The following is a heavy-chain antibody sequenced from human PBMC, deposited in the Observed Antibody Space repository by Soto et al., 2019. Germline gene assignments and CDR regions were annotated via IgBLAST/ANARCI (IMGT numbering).Heavy chain of an antibody. V-gene: IGHV4-39*01. CDR2: FSYSGST. CDR3: ARHNGPLTVSSYFDTDV. D-gene: IGHD1-26*01. J-gene: IGHJ6*04. CDR1: GGSLSSCPYS. Sequence: SETLSLTCTVSGGSLSSCPYSWGWIRQPPEKGLEWIGTFSYSGSTYYNPSLESRVTISVDTSKNQFSLKVSSVTAADTAMYYCARHNGPLTVSSYFDTDVWGEGTTVTVSS.